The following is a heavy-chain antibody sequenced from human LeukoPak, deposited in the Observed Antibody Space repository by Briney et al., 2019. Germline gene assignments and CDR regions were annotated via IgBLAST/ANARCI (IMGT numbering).Heavy chain of an antibody. J-gene: IGHJ3*02. CDR3: ARAPGAFDI. V-gene: IGHV4-31*03. Sequence: SQTLSLTCTVSGDSITSGRYYWAWIRQHPGKGLEWIGYIYYTGGTHYNPSLKSRLTISVDTSENHFSLKLSSVTAADTAIYFCARAPGAFDIWGQGTMVTVSS. CDR1: GDSITSGRYY. CDR2: IYYTGGT.